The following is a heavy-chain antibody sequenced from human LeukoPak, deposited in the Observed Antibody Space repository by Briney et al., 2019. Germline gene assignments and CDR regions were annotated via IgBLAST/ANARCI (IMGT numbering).Heavy chain of an antibody. D-gene: IGHD2-2*01. CDR1: GYTFTNYD. Sequence: GASMNVSCKASGYTFTNYDINWVRQATGQGLEWMGWMNPNSGNTGYAQKFQGRVTITRNTSISTAYMELSSLRSEDTAVYYCARVIRYCSSTSCSYYFDYWGQGTLVTVSS. CDR3: ARVIRYCSSTSCSYYFDY. CDR2: MNPNSGNT. J-gene: IGHJ4*02. V-gene: IGHV1-8*01.